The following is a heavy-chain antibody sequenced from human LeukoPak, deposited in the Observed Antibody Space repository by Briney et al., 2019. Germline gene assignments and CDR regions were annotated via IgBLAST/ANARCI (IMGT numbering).Heavy chain of an antibody. V-gene: IGHV3-74*01. CDR1: EFTISRYW. Sequence: GGSLRLSCAASEFTISRYWMHWVRQATAKGLEWVSNINNDGSITTYADSVKGRFTISRDNVKNTLFLQMNSLGAEDTALYYCARGWNTTPRSGFDIWGLGTMVTVSS. D-gene: IGHD1/OR15-1a*01. CDR3: ARGWNTTPRSGFDI. J-gene: IGHJ3*02. CDR2: INNDGSIT.